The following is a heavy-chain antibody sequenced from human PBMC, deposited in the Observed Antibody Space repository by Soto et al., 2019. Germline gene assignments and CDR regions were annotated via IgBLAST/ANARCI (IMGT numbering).Heavy chain of an antibody. J-gene: IGHJ6*02. CDR3: ARAQRITMVRGVSYGMDV. V-gene: IGHV1-18*01. CDR1: GYTFTSYG. D-gene: IGHD3-10*01. Sequence: QVQLVQSGAEVKKPGASVKVSCKASGYTFTSYGISWVRQAPGQGLEWMGWISAYNGNTNYAQKLQGRVTMTTDTSTSTAYMEPRSLRSDDTAVYYCARAQRITMVRGVSYGMDVWGQGTTVTVSS. CDR2: ISAYNGNT.